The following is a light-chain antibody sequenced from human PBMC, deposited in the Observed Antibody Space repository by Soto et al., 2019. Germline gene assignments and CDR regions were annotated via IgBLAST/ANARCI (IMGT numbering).Light chain of an antibody. Sequence: QSALTQPASVSGSPGQSITIPCTGTSSDVGGYKYVSWYQQQSGKAPKLMIYEVSNRPSGVSNRFSGSKSGNTASLTISGLQAEDEADYYCSSYTSSSTLVFGGGTQLTVL. CDR1: SSDVGGYKY. V-gene: IGLV2-14*01. CDR3: SSYTSSSTLV. CDR2: EVS. J-gene: IGLJ7*01.